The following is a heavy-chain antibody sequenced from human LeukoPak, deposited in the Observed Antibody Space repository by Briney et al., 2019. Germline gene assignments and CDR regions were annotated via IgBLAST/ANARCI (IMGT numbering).Heavy chain of an antibody. CDR2: IKEDGTKR. Sequence: GGSLRLSCVASGITFSRHWMTWVRQAPGKGLEWVANIKEDGTKRNYVDSVKGRFTISRDNAKNSLYLQMNTLRAEDTAIYYCAKDRTVGASYWYFDLWGRGTLVTVSS. D-gene: IGHD1-26*01. V-gene: IGHV3-7*03. CDR3: AKDRTVGASYWYFDL. J-gene: IGHJ2*01. CDR1: GITFSRHW.